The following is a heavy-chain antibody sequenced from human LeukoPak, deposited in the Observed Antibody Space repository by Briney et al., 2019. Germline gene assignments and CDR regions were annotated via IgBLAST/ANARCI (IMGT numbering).Heavy chain of an antibody. CDR2: IYPGDSDI. J-gene: IGHJ5*02. Sequence: GESLKISCKASGYNFNTSWIGWVRQMPGKGLKWMAIIYPGDSDIKYSPSFEGQVTVSADRSITTVYLQWNSLKASDTAMYYCARQGVGNWNDFNWFDPWGQGTLVTVSS. D-gene: IGHD1-1*01. V-gene: IGHV5-51*01. CDR1: GYNFNTSW. CDR3: ARQGVGNWNDFNWFDP.